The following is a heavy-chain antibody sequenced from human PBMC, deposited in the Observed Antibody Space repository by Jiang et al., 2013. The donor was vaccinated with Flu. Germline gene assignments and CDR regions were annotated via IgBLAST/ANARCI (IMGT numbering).Heavy chain of an antibody. V-gene: IGHV4-31*03. J-gene: IGHJ4*02. CDR3: ARDRWRGPGAFFDS. CDR1: GGSVSNDDFH. CDR2: IFYSGST. Sequence: GPGLVKPSETLSLTCTVTGGSVSNDDFHWSWLRQHPGKGLEWIGYIFYSGSTSYNPSLESRVVISVDTSKNQFSLRLKSVTAADTAVYYCARDRWRGPGAFFDSWGQGTLVTASP. D-gene: IGHD5-24*01.